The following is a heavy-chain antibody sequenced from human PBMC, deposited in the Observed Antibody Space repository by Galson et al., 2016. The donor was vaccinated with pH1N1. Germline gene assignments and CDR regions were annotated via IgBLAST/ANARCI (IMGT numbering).Heavy chain of an antibody. V-gene: IGHV1-3*04. CDR2: INTGNGNT. D-gene: IGHD1/OR15-1a*01. J-gene: IGHJ4*02. Sequence: SVKVSCKASGYTFTSNAIHWVRQAPGQRLEWMGWINTGNGNTKYSQNFPGRVTITRDTSASTAYMELSSLRSEDTAVYYCAKRTGRHFDYWGRGTLVTVSS. CDR3: AKRTGRHFDY. CDR1: GYTFTSNA.